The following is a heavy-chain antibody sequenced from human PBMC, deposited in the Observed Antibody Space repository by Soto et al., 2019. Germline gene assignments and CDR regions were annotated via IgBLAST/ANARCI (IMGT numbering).Heavy chain of an antibody. J-gene: IGHJ1*01. CDR3: ARGEDFYGDYREYFQH. V-gene: IGHV1-18*01. CDR2: ISAYNGNT. D-gene: IGHD4-17*01. CDR1: GYTFTSYG. Sequence: ASVKVSCKASGYTFTSYGMSWVRQAPGQGLEWMGWISAYNGNTNYAQKLQGRVTMTTDTSTSTAYMELRSLRSDDTAVYYCARGEDFYGDYREYFQHWGQGTLVTVSS.